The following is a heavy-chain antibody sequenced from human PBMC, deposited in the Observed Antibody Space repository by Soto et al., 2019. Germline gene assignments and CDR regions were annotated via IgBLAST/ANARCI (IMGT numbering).Heavy chain of an antibody. Sequence: QVHLQQWGAGLLKPSETLSLTCAVNGGAFIVSYWPGFPQSQGKGLQWIGEINHSGTVDYNPSLKSRVTFSIDTSKKQFSLTLTSVTAADTAVYYCARAGAALVRGSIGGFDYWGQGTLVTVSS. J-gene: IGHJ4*02. CDR1: GGAFIVSY. CDR3: ARAGAALVRGSIGGFDY. V-gene: IGHV4-34*01. D-gene: IGHD3-10*01. CDR2: INHSGTV.